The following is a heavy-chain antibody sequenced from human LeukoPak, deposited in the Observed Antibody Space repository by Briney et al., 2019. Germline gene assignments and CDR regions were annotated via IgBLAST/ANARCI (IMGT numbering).Heavy chain of an antibody. V-gene: IGHV4-39*02. CDR2: IYYSGST. J-gene: IGHJ6*02. CDR1: GGSISSSSYY. Sequence: SETLSLTCTVSGGSISSSSYYWGWIRQPPGKGLEWIGSIYYSGSTYYNPSLKSRVTISVDTSKNQFSLKLSSVTAADTAVYYCARDRRYCSSTSCLGYYYGMDVWGQGTTVTVSS. CDR3: ARDRRYCSSTSCLGYYYGMDV. D-gene: IGHD2-2*01.